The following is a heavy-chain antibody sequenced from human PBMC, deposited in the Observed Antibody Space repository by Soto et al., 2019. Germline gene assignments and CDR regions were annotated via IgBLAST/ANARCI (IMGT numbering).Heavy chain of an antibody. Sequence: GGSLRLSCAGSGFRFSDYGMSWVRQAPGKGLEWVSDISYSGGSTYYADSVKGRFTISRDNPKNTLYLQMNSLRVEDTAVYYCARDVLYGDFRDWGQGTLVTVSS. CDR3: ARDVLYGDFRD. CDR2: ISYSGGST. V-gene: IGHV3-23*01. D-gene: IGHD4-17*01. CDR1: GFRFSDYG. J-gene: IGHJ1*01.